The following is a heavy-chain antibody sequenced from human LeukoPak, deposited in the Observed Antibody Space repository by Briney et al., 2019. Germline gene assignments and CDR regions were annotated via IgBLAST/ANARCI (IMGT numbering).Heavy chain of an antibody. CDR2: MNPNSGNT. V-gene: IGHV1-8*03. CDR1: GYTFTSYD. D-gene: IGHD6-13*01. J-gene: IGHJ4*02. CDR3: ASRYSSSWYYFDC. Sequence: ASVKVSCKASGYTFTSYDINWVRQATGQGLEWMGWMNPNSGNTGYAQKFQGGVTITRNTSISTAYMELSSLRSEDTAVYYCASRYSSSWYYFDCWGQGTLVTVSS.